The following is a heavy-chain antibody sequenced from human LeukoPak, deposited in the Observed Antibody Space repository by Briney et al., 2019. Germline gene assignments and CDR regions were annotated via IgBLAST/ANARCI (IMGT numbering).Heavy chain of an antibody. Sequence: GGSLRLSCAASGFTLRNNLLCWVRQAPGKGLEWVANIKHEGIEIYAVDFVKGRFTISRDTAKDSLYLQMNSLRAEDTAVYYCARGRGHSGYELYDYWGQGTLVTVSS. CDR2: IKHEGIEI. D-gene: IGHD5-12*01. J-gene: IGHJ4*02. CDR3: ARGRGHSGYELYDY. CDR1: GFTLRNNL. V-gene: IGHV3-7*01.